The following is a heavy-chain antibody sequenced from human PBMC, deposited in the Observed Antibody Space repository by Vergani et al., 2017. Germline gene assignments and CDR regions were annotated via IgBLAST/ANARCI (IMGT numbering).Heavy chain of an antibody. V-gene: IGHV4-59*11. CDR1: FDSIRNLY. Sequence: QVQLQESGPGLVKSSETLSLTCSVSFDSIRNLYCNWIRQPPGTGLEWIGSIHYSENTNYKPSLKTRVTISVDTSKNQFSLTLTSVTAADTSVYYCASDTHSGQRADRWGQGILVNVTS. D-gene: IGHD6-19*01. CDR3: ASDTHSGQRADR. CDR2: IHYSENT. J-gene: IGHJ5*02.